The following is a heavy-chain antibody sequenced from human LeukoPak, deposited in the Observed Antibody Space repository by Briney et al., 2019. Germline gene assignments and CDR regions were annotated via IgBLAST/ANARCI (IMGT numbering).Heavy chain of an antibody. J-gene: IGHJ2*01. CDR2: IHSDGTT. V-gene: IGHV3-53*01. CDR3: VREGTPGRQFFDL. Sequence: PGGSRRLSCAASEFSVSSNYMTWVRQAPGKGLEWVSVIHSDGTTYYADSVRGRFTISTDNFKNSLFLQMNSMGADDTAVYYCVREGTPGRQFFDLWGRGTLVTVSS. D-gene: IGHD6-19*01. CDR1: EFSVSSNY.